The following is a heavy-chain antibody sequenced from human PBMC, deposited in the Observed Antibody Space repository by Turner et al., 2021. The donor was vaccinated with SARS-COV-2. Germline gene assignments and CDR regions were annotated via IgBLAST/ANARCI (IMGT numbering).Heavy chain of an antibody. J-gene: IGHJ4*02. CDR3: AKDLGGYFYY. V-gene: IGHV3-23*01. Sequence: EVQMLETGGGLVQRGGSLRLSCAASGFTFSSYAMTWVRQAPWKGLKWVSAISGSGGSTYYADSVKGRFTISRDNSKNTLYLQMNSLRAEDTAVYYCAKDLGGYFYYWGQGTLVTVSS. CDR1: GFTFSSYA. CDR2: ISGSGGST. D-gene: IGHD2-15*01.